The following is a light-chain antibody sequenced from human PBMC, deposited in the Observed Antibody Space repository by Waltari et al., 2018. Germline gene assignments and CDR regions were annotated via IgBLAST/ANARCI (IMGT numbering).Light chain of an antibody. CDR1: QSVGTW. J-gene: IGKJ2*01. Sequence: DIQMTQSPSTLSASVGDRVTISCRASQSVGTWLAWYQPKPGKAPKLLIYMASRLESGVPSRFSGSGSGTEFTLTISSLQPDDFATYSCQQYSSFSTFGQGTKVDI. CDR3: QQYSSFST. CDR2: MAS. V-gene: IGKV1-5*03.